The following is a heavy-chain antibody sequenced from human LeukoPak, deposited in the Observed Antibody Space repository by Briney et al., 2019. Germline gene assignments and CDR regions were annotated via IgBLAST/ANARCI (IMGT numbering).Heavy chain of an antibody. J-gene: IGHJ4*02. Sequence: GGPLRLSCAASGFTFSSYVMSWVRQAPGKGLEWVSVIYSGGSTYYADSVKGRFTISRDNSKNTLYLQMNNLRAEDTAVYYCARDRSGGFDYWGQGTLVTVSS. CDR2: IYSGGST. CDR3: ARDRSGGFDY. CDR1: GFTFSSYV. V-gene: IGHV3-53*01. D-gene: IGHD3-16*01.